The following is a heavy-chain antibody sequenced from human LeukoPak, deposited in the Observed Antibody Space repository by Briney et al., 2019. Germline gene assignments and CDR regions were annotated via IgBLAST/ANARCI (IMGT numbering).Heavy chain of an antibody. V-gene: IGHV3-9*03. Sequence: QTGRSLRLSCAASGFTFDDYAMHWVRQAPGKGLEWVSGISWNSGSIGYADSVKGRFTISRDNAKNSLYLQMNSLRAEDMALYYCAKDGRKRDNYYYYMDVWGKGTTVTVSS. CDR1: GFTFDDYA. D-gene: IGHD5-24*01. J-gene: IGHJ6*03. CDR3: AKDGRKRDNYYYYMDV. CDR2: ISWNSGSI.